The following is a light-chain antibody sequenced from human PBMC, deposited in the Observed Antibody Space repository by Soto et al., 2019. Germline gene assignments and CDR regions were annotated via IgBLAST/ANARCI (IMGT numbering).Light chain of an antibody. J-gene: IGKJ5*01. CDR1: PSVANF. CDR3: QQRNIWPPVT. V-gene: IGKV3-11*01. CDR2: GAF. Sequence: EIVLTQSPATLSLSPGEXATLSCRASPSVANFVAWYQQKPGQAPRLLIYGAFNRATGIPARFSGSGSGTDFTLTISSLEPDDSAVYYCQQRNIWPPVTFGHGTRLEI.